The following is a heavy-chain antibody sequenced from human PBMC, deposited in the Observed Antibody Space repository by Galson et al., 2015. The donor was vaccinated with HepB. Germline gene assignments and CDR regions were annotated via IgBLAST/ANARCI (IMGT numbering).Heavy chain of an antibody. V-gene: IGHV3-30-3*01. CDR1: GFTFSSYA. Sequence: SLRLSCAASGFTFSSYAMHWVRQAPGKGLEWVAVISYDGSNKYYADSVKGRFTISRDNSKNTLYLQMNSLRAEDTAVYYCARGIKRDVLRFLEWLIRLGPALDYWGQGTLVTVSS. CDR3: ARGIKRDVLRFLEWLIRLGPALDY. J-gene: IGHJ4*02. CDR2: ISYDGSNK. D-gene: IGHD3-3*01.